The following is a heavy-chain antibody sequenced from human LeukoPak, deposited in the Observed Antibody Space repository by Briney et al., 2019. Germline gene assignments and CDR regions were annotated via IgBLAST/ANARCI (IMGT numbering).Heavy chain of an antibody. CDR1: GFTFSSYA. D-gene: IGHD2-21*02. CDR3: AREGLGGDFNLCYFDY. Sequence: GGSLRLSCAASGFTFSSYAMHWVRQAPGKGLEYVSAISSNGGSTYYANSVKGRFTISRDNSKNTLYLQMGSLRAEDMAVYYCAREGLGGDFNLCYFDYWGQGTLVTVSS. CDR2: ISSNGGST. J-gene: IGHJ4*02. V-gene: IGHV3-64*01.